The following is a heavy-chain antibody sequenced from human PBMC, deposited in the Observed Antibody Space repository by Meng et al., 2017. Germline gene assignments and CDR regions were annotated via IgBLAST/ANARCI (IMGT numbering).Heavy chain of an antibody. J-gene: IGHJ5*02. V-gene: IGHV4-39*06. CDR1: GGSISSSSYY. CDR3: ARGRVVNWFDP. Sequence: RLQLQESGPGLVKPSETLSLTFTVSGGSISSSSYYWGWIRQPPGKGLEWIGSIYYSGSTYYNPSLKSRVTISVDTSKNQFSLKLSSVTAADTAVYYCARGRVVNWFDPWGQGTLVTVSS. D-gene: IGHD2-15*01. CDR2: IYYSGST.